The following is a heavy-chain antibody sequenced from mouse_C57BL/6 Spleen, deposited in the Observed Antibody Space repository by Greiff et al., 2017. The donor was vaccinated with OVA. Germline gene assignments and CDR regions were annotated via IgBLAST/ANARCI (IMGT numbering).Heavy chain of an antibody. CDR1: GYTFTSYT. V-gene: IGHV1-4*01. D-gene: IGHD1-1*01. CDR2: INPSSGYT. Sequence: QVHVKQSGAELARPGASVKMSCKASGYTFTSYTMHWVKQRPGQGLEWIGYINPSSGYTKYNQKFKDKATLTADKSSSTAYMQLSSLTSEDSAVYYCARSYGSSQYYFDYWGQGTTLTVSS. J-gene: IGHJ2*01. CDR3: ARSYGSSQYYFDY.